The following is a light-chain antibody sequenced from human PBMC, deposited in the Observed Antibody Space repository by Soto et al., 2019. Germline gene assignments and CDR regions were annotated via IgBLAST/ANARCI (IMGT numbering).Light chain of an antibody. CDR3: MQALQSPLT. J-gene: IGKJ4*01. Sequence: DIVMTQSPLSLPVTPGEPASISCRSSQSLLHSNGYNYLDWYLQKPGQSQQLLIYLVSNRASGVPERFSGSGSGTDFTLKISRVEAEDVGVYYCMQALQSPLTFGGGTKVEIK. CDR2: LVS. CDR1: QSLLHSNGYNY. V-gene: IGKV2-28*01.